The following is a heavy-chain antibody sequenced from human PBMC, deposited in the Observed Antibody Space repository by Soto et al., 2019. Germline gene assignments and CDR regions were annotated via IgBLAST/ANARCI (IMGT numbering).Heavy chain of an antibody. J-gene: IGHJ4*02. CDR2: IYYSGST. D-gene: IGHD6-13*01. CDR1: GGSISSSSYY. V-gene: IGHV4-39*01. CDR3: ARTNIAAAAVDY. Sequence: QLQLQESGPGLVKPSETLSLTCTVSGGSISSSSYYWGWIRQPPGKGLEWIGSIYYSGSTYYNPSLKSRVTISVDTSKNQFSLKLSSVTAADTAVYYCARTNIAAAAVDYWGQGTLVTVSS.